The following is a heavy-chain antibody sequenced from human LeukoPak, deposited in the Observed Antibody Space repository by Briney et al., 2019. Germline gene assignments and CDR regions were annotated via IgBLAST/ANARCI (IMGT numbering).Heavy chain of an antibody. J-gene: IGHJ4*02. D-gene: IGHD1-1*01. Sequence: GGSLRLSCAASGFTFSSYGMHWVRQAPGQGLEWVAVIWCDGSNKYYADSVKGRFTISRDNSKNSLFVQMNSLRAEDTAIYFCAKSRSGSANWALQIFDNWGQGTLVTVSS. CDR3: AKSRSGSANWALQIFDN. V-gene: IGHV3-33*06. CDR1: GFTFSSYG. CDR2: IWCDGSNK.